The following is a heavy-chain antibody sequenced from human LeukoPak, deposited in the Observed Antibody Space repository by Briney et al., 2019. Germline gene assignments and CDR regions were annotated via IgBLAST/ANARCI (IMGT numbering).Heavy chain of an antibody. Sequence: GGSLRLSCAASGFTFSDFSMNWIRQAPGKGLEWISFISSTGNTIYYADSLRGRFTISRDNAKNSLYLHMNSLRAEDTAVYYCARDQSNDYNRGGLEYWGRGTLVAVPS. J-gene: IGHJ4*02. V-gene: IGHV3-11*01. CDR1: GFTFSDFS. CDR3: ARDQSNDYNRGGLEY. D-gene: IGHD5-24*01. CDR2: ISSTGNTI.